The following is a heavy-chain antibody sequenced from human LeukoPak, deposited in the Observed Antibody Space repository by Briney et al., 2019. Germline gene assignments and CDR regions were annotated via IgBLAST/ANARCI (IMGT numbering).Heavy chain of an antibody. CDR3: ARSSGWWSLDY. Sequence: GGALRLSCAAPGVTFSTASLHWGRDAPGGGLEWVSAIDHGFGTYYPDSLKGRFTISRDNSKNTLFLQMNSLRAEDTAVYYCARSSGWWSLDYWGQGTLVTVSS. V-gene: IGHV3-23*01. D-gene: IGHD6-19*01. CDR2: IDHGFGT. J-gene: IGHJ4*02. CDR1: GVTFSTAS.